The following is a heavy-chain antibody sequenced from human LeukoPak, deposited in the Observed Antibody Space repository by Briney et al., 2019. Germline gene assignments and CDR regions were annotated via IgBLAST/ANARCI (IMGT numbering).Heavy chain of an antibody. CDR1: GGSISSYY. V-gene: IGHV4-59*01. D-gene: IGHD2-2*01. Sequence: PSETLSLTCTVSGGSISSYYWSWIRQPPGKGLEWIGYIYYSGSTNYNPSLKSRVTISVDTSKNQFSLKLSSVTAADTAVYYCATRADIVVVPAAPGYYYYMDVWGKGTTVTVSS. CDR3: ATRADIVVVPAAPGYYYYMDV. J-gene: IGHJ6*03. CDR2: IYYSGST.